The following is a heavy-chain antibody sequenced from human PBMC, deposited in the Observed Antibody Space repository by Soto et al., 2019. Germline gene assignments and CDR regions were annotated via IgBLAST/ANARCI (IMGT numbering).Heavy chain of an antibody. J-gene: IGHJ6*02. CDR3: ARVGDSSGWYRGYYYYGMDV. CDR2: IIPIFGTA. V-gene: IGHV1-69*06. CDR1: GGTFSSYA. Sequence: ASVKVSCKASGGTFSSYAISWVRQAPGQGLEWMGGIIPIFGTANYAQKFQGRVTITADKSTSTAYMELSSLRSEDTAVYYCARVGDSSGWYRGYYYYGMDVWGQGTTVTVSS. D-gene: IGHD6-19*01.